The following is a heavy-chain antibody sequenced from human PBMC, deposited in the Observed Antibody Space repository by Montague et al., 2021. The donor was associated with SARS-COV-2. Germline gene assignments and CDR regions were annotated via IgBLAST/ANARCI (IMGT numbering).Heavy chain of an antibody. J-gene: IGHJ6*02. CDR3: AKDSYYYGLGYGMDV. CDR2: SSGSDGGT. Sequence: RLSLSASGFTFSNSAMNWVRQAPGKGLEWVSGSSGSDGGTHYADSVKGRFTISRDNSKNVLYLQMNSLRAEDTALYYCAKDSYYYGLGYGMDVWGQGTTVTVSS. D-gene: IGHD3-10*01. V-gene: IGHV3-23*01. CDR1: GFTFSNSA.